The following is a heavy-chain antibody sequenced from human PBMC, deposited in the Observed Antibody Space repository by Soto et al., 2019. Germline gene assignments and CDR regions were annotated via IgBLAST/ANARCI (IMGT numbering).Heavy chain of an antibody. D-gene: IGHD6-13*01. CDR1: GGTFSSYA. V-gene: IGHV1-69*13. CDR2: IIPIFGTA. J-gene: IGHJ5*02. CDR3: ARERVIAAAGIRMDWFDP. Sequence: GASVKVSCKASGGTFSSYAISWVRQAPGQGLEWMGGIIPIFGTANYAQKFQGRVTITADESTSTAYMELSSLRSEDTAVYYCARERVIAAAGIRMDWFDPWGQGTLVTVSS.